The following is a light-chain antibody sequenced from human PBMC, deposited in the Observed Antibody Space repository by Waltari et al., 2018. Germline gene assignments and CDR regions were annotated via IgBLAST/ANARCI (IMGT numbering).Light chain of an antibody. CDR2: EVT. V-gene: IGLV2-23*02. J-gene: IGLJ1*01. CDR3: FSYAGGGQYV. CDR1: SSDIGNYNL. Sequence: QSALTQPASVSGSPGQSITISCTGTSSDIGNYNLVSWYQQHPGKAPKVMIYEVTKRPSGVSSRFSASKSGNTASLTISGLQAEDEADYYCFSYAGGGQYVIASGTKVTVL.